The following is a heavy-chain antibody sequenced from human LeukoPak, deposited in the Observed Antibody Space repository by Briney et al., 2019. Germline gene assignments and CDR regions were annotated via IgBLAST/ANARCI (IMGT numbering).Heavy chain of an antibody. J-gene: IGHJ4*02. V-gene: IGHV3-48*03. CDR1: GFTFSSYE. CDR3: ATMTTVTTGYFDY. D-gene: IGHD4-17*01. CDR2: ISSSGSTI. Sequence: GGSLRLSCAASGFTFSSYEMNWVRQAPGKGLEWVSYISSSGSTIYYADSVKGRFTISRDNAKNSLYLQMNSLRAEDTAVYYCATMTTVTTGYFDYWGQGTLVTVSS.